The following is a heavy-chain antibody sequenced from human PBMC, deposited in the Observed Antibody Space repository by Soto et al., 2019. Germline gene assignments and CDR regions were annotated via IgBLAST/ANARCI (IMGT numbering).Heavy chain of an antibody. V-gene: IGHV1-69*01. CDR2: IIPIFGTA. CDR1: GGTFSSYA. CDR3: AGDIEMGYCSGGSCYAGDY. D-gene: IGHD2-15*01. J-gene: IGHJ4*02. Sequence: QVQLVQSGAEVKKPGSSVEVSCKASGGTFSSYAISWVRQAPGQGLEWMGGIIPIFGTANYAQTFQGRVTITADEYRSPAYMELSSLRCEDTGVYYCAGDIEMGYCSGGSCYAGDYWCQGTLVTVSS.